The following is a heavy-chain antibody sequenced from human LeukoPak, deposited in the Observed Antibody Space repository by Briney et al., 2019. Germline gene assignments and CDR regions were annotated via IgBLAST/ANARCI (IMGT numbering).Heavy chain of an antibody. CDR3: ARVIRAGHDKGYFVY. D-gene: IGHD3-22*01. CDR1: VFIFSIYA. J-gene: IGHJ4*02. Sequence: GGSLRLSCATSVFIFSIYALSWVRHAPGKGLEWASSISGSGGSTYHADSVKVRFTISRDSSKNTLYLQMKSLRGEDKAIYFCARVIRAGHDKGYFVYWGQGTLVTVSS. CDR2: ISGSGGST. V-gene: IGHV3-23*01.